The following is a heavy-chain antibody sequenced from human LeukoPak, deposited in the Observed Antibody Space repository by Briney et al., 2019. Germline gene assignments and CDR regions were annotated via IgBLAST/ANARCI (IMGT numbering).Heavy chain of an antibody. Sequence: ASMKVSCKASGGTFSSYAISWVRQAPGQGLEWMGGIIPIFGTANYAQKFQGRVTITTDESTSTAYMELSSLRSEDTAVYYCARGDGYNHQFDYWGQGTLVTVSS. J-gene: IGHJ4*02. CDR2: IIPIFGTA. D-gene: IGHD5-24*01. CDR1: GGTFSSYA. CDR3: ARGDGYNHQFDY. V-gene: IGHV1-69*05.